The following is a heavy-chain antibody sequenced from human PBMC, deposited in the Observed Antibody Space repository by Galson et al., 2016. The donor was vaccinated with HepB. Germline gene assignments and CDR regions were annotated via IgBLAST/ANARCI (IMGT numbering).Heavy chain of an antibody. CDR2: ISHSGTT. J-gene: IGHJ4*02. Sequence: SETLSLTCAVYNGSFSGYSWTWIRQPPGKGLEWIGEISHSGTTNYKSSLNSRVTLSLDTSKNQFFLNLRTVTAADTAVYYCARRFPSRGFWGRSGYIDSWGQGMLVAVSS. V-gene: IGHV4-34*01. CDR3: ARRFPSRGFWGRSGYIDS. D-gene: IGHD2-15*01. CDR1: NGSFSGYS.